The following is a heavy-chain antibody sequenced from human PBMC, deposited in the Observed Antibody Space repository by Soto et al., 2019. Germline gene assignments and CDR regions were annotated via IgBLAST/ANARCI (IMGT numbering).Heavy chain of an antibody. Sequence: QVPLVQSGAEVKKPGSSVTVSCKASGGTFSSYAIHWVRQAPGQGLEWMGGIIPMYGPAKYAQRFQGRVTITEDESTPTVYMELTSLTSQDTAVYYCARVTSMVLGVIDNWFDPWGHGTLVTVSS. D-gene: IGHD3-10*01. CDR3: ARVTSMVLGVIDNWFDP. CDR1: GGTFSSYA. V-gene: IGHV1-69*01. CDR2: IIPMYGPA. J-gene: IGHJ5*02.